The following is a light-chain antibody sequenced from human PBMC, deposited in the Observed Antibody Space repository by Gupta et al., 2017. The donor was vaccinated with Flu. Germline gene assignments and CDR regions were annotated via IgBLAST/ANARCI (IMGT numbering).Light chain of an antibody. CDR1: SNDVGGYNF. V-gene: IGLV2-8*01. CDR3: SSYAGSNVYV. Sequence: QSALTQTPSASGSPGQSVTISCTGTSNDVGGYNFVSWYQHHPGKAPKFLIFDVNKRPSGVPDRFSGSKSGNTASLTVSGLQAEDEADYYCSSYAGSNVYVFGNGTRVTV. CDR2: DVN. J-gene: IGLJ1*01.